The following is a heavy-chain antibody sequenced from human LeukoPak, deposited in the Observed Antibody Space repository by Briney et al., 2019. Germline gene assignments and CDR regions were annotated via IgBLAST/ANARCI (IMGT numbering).Heavy chain of an antibody. Sequence: PGGSLRLSCAASGFTFSSYEMNWVHQAPGKGREGVSYISSSGSTIYYAYSVKGRFTISRDNAKDSLYLQMNSLRAEDTAVYYCARLPQNYYDSRDYWGQGTLVTVSS. CDR1: GFTFSSYE. CDR3: ARLPQNYYDSRDY. V-gene: IGHV3-48*03. CDR2: ISSSGSTI. J-gene: IGHJ4*02. D-gene: IGHD3-22*01.